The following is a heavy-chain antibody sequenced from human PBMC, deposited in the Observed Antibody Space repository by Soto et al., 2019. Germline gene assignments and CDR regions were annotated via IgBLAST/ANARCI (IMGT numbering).Heavy chain of an antibody. Sequence: SETLSLTCTVSGGSISSSSYYWGWIRQPPGKGLEWIGSIYYSGSTYYNPSLKSRVTISVDTSKNQFSQRLSSVTAADTAVYYCARHYYDSSGYSAFDIWGQGTMVTVSS. CDR2: IYYSGST. CDR1: GGSISSSSYY. CDR3: ARHYYDSSGYSAFDI. J-gene: IGHJ3*02. V-gene: IGHV4-39*01. D-gene: IGHD3-22*01.